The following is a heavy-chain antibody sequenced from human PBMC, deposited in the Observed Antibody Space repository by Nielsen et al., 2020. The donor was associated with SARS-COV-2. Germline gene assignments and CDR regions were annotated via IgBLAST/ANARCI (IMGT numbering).Heavy chain of an antibody. J-gene: IGHJ4*02. D-gene: IGHD3-10*01. CDR3: AYGSGSYYNYPDN. CDR1: GYSFTTYA. CDR2: INADNGNT. Sequence: ASVKVSCKASGYSFTTYAIHWARQAPGQRLEWMGWINADNGNTRYSQEFQGRVTLNRDTSASTAYMELSSLRSEDTAVYFCAYGSGSYYNYPDNWGQGTLVTVSS. V-gene: IGHV1-3*01.